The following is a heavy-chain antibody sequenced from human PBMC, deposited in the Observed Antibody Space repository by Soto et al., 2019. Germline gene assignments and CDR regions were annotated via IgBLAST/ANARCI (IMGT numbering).Heavy chain of an antibody. Sequence: GGSLRLSCAASGFTFSSYGMHWVRQAPGKGLEWVAVIWYDGSNKYYADSVKGRFTISRDNSKNTLYLQMNSLRAEDTAVYYCARDGLHYDFWSGYYTGGHAYGMDVWGQGTTVTVSS. CDR1: GFTFSSYG. J-gene: IGHJ6*02. CDR3: ARDGLHYDFWSGYYTGGHAYGMDV. CDR2: IWYDGSNK. D-gene: IGHD3-3*01. V-gene: IGHV3-33*01.